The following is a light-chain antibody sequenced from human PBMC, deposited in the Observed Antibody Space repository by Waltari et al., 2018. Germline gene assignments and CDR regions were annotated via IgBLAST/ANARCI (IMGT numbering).Light chain of an antibody. CDR3: QQFHSYPVT. CDR2: RTS. CDR1: QDITTS. Sequence: DIQMTQSPSTLSASVGDRVTITCRASQDITTSLAWDQQKPGKAPKVLIYRTSNLKSGVSSRFSGSGSGTEFTLTINSLQPDDFATYYRQQFHSYPVTLGGGRK. J-gene: IGKJ4*01. V-gene: IGKV1-5*03.